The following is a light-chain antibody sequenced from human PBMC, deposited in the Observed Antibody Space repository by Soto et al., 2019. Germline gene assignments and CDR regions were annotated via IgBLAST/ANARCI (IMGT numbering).Light chain of an antibody. CDR3: QQYYSYRFT. J-gene: IGKJ3*01. CDR1: QSISSW. Sequence: DIQMTQSPSTLSASVGDRVTITCRASQSISSWLAWYQQKPGKVPKLLIYKASNLESGVPSRFSGSGSGTEFTLTISSLQPDDFATYYCQQYYSYRFTFGPGTKVDIK. V-gene: IGKV1-5*03. CDR2: KAS.